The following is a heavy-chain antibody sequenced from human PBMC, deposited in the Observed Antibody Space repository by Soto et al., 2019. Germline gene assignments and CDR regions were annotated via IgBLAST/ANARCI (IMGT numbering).Heavy chain of an antibody. D-gene: IGHD6-19*01. J-gene: IGHJ4*02. V-gene: IGHV3-30-3*01. CDR3: ARDRTWEWLVPGPFDY. CDR2: ISYDGSNK. CDR1: GFTLSSYG. Sequence: QVQLVESGGGVVQPGRSLRLSCAASGFTLSSYGMHWVRQAPGKGLEWVAVISYDGSNKYYADSVKGRFTISRDNSKNTLYLQMNSLRAEDTAVYYCARDRTWEWLVPGPFDYWGQGTLVTVSS.